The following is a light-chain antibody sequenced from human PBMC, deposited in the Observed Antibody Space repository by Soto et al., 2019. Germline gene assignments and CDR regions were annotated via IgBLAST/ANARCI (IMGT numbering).Light chain of an antibody. CDR3: QQYHSYPWT. CDR1: QSIGSW. CDR2: KAS. V-gene: IGKV1-5*03. J-gene: IGKJ1*01. Sequence: DIQMTQSPSILSASVGDRVTITCRASQSIGSWLAWYQQKPGKAPNLLIYKASSLESGVPPRFSGSGSGTEFALTVSSLQPDDFATYYGQQYHSYPWTFGQGTKVDIK.